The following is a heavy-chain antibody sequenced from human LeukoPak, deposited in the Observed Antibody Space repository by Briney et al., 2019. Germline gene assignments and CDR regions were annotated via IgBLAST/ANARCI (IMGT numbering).Heavy chain of an antibody. CDR1: GYTFTSYS. CDR3: ARGYSSGWYFLGY. V-gene: IGHV1-46*01. D-gene: IGHD6-19*01. Sequence: ASVKVSCKASGYTFTSYSVHWVRQGPGQGLEWMGVIDPGGGSTTCAQNFHNRVTMTSDTSTSTVYMDLSSLISDDTAVYYCARGYSSGWYFLGYWGQGTQVTVSP. CDR2: IDPGGGST. J-gene: IGHJ4*02.